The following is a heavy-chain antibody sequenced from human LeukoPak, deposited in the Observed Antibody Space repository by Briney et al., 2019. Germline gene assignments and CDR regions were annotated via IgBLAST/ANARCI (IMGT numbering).Heavy chain of an antibody. D-gene: IGHD3-22*01. V-gene: IGHV1-18*01. CDR2: ISAYNGNT. Sequence: ASVKVSCKASGYTFTSYGISWVRQAPGQGLEWMGWISAYNGNTNYAQKLQGRVTMTTDTSTSTAYMELRSLRSDDTAVYYCATGGHYDSSGYYFENDYWGQGTLVTVSS. J-gene: IGHJ4*02. CDR3: ATGGHYDSSGYYFENDY. CDR1: GYTFTSYG.